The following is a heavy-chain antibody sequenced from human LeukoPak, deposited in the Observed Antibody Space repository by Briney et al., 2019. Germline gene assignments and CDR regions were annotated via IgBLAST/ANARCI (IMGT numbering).Heavy chain of an antibody. D-gene: IGHD2-2*01. CDR2: IYPGDSDT. V-gene: IGHV5-51*01. J-gene: IGHJ4*02. CDR3: ATGLTIFDY. Sequence: GESLKISCKGSGYHFTNYWITWVRQMPGKGLEYMGIIYPGDSDTRYRPSFQGQVTISADKSISTAYLQWSSLKASDTAMYYCATGLTIFDYWGQGTLVTVSS. CDR1: GYHFTNYW.